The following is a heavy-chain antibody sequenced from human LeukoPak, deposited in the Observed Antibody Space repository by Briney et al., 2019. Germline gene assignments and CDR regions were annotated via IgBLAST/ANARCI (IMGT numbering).Heavy chain of an antibody. Sequence: PSETLSLTCAAYGVSFSGYYWNWIRQPPGKGLEWIGEINHSGSTNYNPSLKSRVTISVDTSKNQFSLKLNSVTAADTAVYYCARMYYYDSSGYYEGEDYWGQGTLVTVSS. CDR2: INHSGST. J-gene: IGHJ4*02. D-gene: IGHD3-22*01. CDR3: ARMYYYDSSGYYEGEDY. V-gene: IGHV4-34*01. CDR1: GVSFSGYY.